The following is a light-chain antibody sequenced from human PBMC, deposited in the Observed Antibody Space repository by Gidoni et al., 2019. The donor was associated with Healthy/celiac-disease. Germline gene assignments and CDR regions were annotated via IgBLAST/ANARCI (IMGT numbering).Light chain of an antibody. Sequence: DIQLTQSPSTLSASVGDRLTITCRASQSISSWLAWYQQKSGKAPKLLIYDASSLESGVPSRFSGSGSGTEFTLTSSSLQPDDFATYYCQQYNSYSPYTFGQGTKLEIK. CDR3: QQYNSYSPYT. V-gene: IGKV1-5*01. CDR1: QSISSW. J-gene: IGKJ2*01. CDR2: DAS.